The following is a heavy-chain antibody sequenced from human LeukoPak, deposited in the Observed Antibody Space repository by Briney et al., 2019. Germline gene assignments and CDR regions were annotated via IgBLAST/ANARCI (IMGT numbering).Heavy chain of an antibody. CDR1: GFTFSSYS. CDR2: ISSSSSYI. J-gene: IGHJ4*02. Sequence: GGSLRLSCVASGFTFSSYSMNWVRQAPGKGLEWVSSISSSSSYIYYADSVKGRFTISRDNAKNSLYLQMNSLRAEDTAVYYCARGHRNYYDSSALDYWGQGTLVTVSS. D-gene: IGHD3-22*01. V-gene: IGHV3-21*01. CDR3: ARGHRNYYDSSALDY.